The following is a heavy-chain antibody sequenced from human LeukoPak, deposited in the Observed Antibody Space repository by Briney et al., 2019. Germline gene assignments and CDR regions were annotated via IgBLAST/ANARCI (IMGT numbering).Heavy chain of an antibody. CDR2: IYPGGCDI. V-gene: IGHV5-51*01. J-gene: IGHJ4*02. CDR1: GYSFTRYW. Sequence: GESLKISCKGFGYSFTRYWIGWGRQMAGKGLEWVGLIYPGGCDIRYSPSFQGQVTISADKSISTAYLQWSSLKASDTAMYYCARHAYHDDNSDYYFGYWGQGTLVTVSS. CDR3: ARHAYHDDNSDYYFGY. D-gene: IGHD3-22*01.